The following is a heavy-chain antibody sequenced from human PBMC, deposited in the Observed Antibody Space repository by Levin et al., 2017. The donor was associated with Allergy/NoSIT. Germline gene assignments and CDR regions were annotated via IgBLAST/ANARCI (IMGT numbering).Heavy chain of an antibody. D-gene: IGHD1-26*01. V-gene: IGHV3-23*01. J-gene: IGHJ4*02. CDR2: ISGSGGST. CDR3: ARDSGSYYFDY. Sequence: GESLKISCAASGFTFSIYVMSWVRQAPGKGLEWVSAISGSGGSTYYADSVKGRFTISRDNSKNTLYLQMNSLRAEDTAVYYCARDSGSYYFDYWGQGTLVTVSS. CDR1: GFTFSIYV.